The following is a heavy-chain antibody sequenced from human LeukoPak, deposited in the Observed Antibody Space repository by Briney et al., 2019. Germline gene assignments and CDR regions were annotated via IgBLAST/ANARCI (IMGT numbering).Heavy chain of an antibody. V-gene: IGHV4-34*01. D-gene: IGHD3-22*01. Sequence: SETLSLTCAVYGGSFSGYYWSWIRQPPGKGLGWIGEVNHSGSTNYNPSLKSRVAISVDTSKNQFSLKLSSVAAADTAVYYCARLTDDSSGRLDYWGQGTLVTVSS. CDR3: ARLTDDSSGRLDY. J-gene: IGHJ4*02. CDR2: VNHSGST. CDR1: GGSFSGYY.